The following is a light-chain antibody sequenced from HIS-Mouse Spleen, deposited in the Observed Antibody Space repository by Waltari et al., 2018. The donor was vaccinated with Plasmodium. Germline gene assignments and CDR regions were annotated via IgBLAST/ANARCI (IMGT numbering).Light chain of an antibody. CDR3: QQYYSTPLT. V-gene: IGKV4-1*01. CDR1: QSVLYSSNNKNY. J-gene: IGKJ4*01. Sequence: QSPDSLAVSLGERATINCKSSQSVLYSSNNKNYLAWYQQKPGQPPKLLIYWASTRESGVPYRFSGSGSGTDFTLTISSLQAEDVAVYYCQQYYSTPLTFGGGTKVEIK. CDR2: WAS.